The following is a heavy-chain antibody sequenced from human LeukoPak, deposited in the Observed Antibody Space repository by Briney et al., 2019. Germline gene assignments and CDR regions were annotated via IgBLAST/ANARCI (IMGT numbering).Heavy chain of an antibody. Sequence: SETLSLTCAVYGGSFRGYYWSWIRQPPGKGLEWIGDINHSGSTNYNPSFKSRVTISVDTSKNQFSLKLSSVPAADTAVYYCARGPATAGYSSGWYFPFDYWGQGTLVTVSS. J-gene: IGHJ4*02. CDR2: INHSGST. CDR3: ARGPATAGYSSGWYFPFDY. V-gene: IGHV4-34*01. CDR1: GGSFRGYY. D-gene: IGHD6-19*01.